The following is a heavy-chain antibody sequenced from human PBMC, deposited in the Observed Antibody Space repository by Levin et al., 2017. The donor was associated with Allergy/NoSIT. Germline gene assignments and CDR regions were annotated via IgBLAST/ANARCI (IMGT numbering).Heavy chain of an antibody. V-gene: IGHV4-59*03. CDR3: ARGHFDTRGYSNALEY. CDR1: GGSIRPYS. CDR2: IRYSGTT. D-gene: IGHD3-22*01. Sequence: SQTLSLTCTVSGGSIRPYSWTWNRQSPGKGLDWIGYIRYSGTTSYNPSLEGRLTISLDTSKSQFSLRLSSVTDADTAMYYCARGHFDTRGYSNALEYWGQGILVTVSS. J-gene: IGHJ4*02.